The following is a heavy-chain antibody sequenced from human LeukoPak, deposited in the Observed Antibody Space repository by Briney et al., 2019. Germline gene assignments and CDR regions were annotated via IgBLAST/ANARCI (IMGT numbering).Heavy chain of an antibody. CDR2: ISSSSSYI. J-gene: IGHJ4*02. CDR1: GFTFSSYS. V-gene: IGHV3-21*01. D-gene: IGHD2-2*01. Sequence: GGSLRLSCAASGFTFSSYSMNWVRQAPGKGLEWVSSISSSSSYIYYADSVKGRFTISRDNAKNSLYLQMNSLRAEDTVVYYCARGSAAKFDYWGQGTLVTVSS. CDR3: ARGSAAKFDY.